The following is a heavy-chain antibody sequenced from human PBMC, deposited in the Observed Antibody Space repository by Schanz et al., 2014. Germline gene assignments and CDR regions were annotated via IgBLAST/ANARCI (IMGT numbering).Heavy chain of an antibody. J-gene: IGHJ4*02. Sequence: QVQLVESGGGLVKPGGSLRLSCAASGFTFSDYYMSWIRQAPGKGLEWVALISNDGSIKYYADSVEGRFTISRDNSRNTLYLQMNSLRTEDTAVYYCASPSGYSDYGTYFDFWGQGTLVTVSS. CDR3: ASPSGYSDYGTYFDF. V-gene: IGHV3-30-3*01. D-gene: IGHD5-12*01. CDR2: ISNDGSIK. CDR1: GFTFSDYY.